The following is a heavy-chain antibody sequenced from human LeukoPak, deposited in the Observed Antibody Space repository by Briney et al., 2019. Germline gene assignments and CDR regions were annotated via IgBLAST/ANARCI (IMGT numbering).Heavy chain of an antibody. V-gene: IGHV1-58*01. Sequence: GTSVKVSCKASGFTFTSSAVQWVRQARGQRLEWIGWIVVGSGNRNYAQKFQERVTITRDMSTSTAYMELSSLRSEDTAVYYCAADYDYYGSGSYYGNYYYGMDVWGKGTTVTVSS. J-gene: IGHJ6*04. CDR2: IVVGSGNR. D-gene: IGHD3-10*01. CDR1: GFTFTSSA. CDR3: AADYDYYGSGSYYGNYYYGMDV.